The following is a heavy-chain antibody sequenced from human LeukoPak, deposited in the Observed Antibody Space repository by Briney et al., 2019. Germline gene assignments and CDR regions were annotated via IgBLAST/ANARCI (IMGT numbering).Heavy chain of an antibody. Sequence: GGSLRLSCAASGFTFSSYAMSWVRQAPGKGPEWVSAISGSGGSTYYADSVKGRFTISRDNSKNTLYLQMNSLRAEDTAVYYCAHQLLWFGELLSSGSGAFDIWGQGTMVTVSS. V-gene: IGHV3-23*01. D-gene: IGHD3-10*01. CDR3: AHQLLWFGELLSSGSGAFDI. CDR1: GFTFSSYA. CDR2: ISGSGGST. J-gene: IGHJ3*02.